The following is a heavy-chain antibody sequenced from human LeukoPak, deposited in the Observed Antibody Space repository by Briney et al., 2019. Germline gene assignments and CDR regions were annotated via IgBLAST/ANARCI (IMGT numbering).Heavy chain of an antibody. V-gene: IGHV4-31*03. D-gene: IGHD4-17*01. CDR2: IYYSGST. CDR1: GGSISSGGDY. Sequence: SETLSLTCTVSGGSISSGGDYWSWIRQHPGKGLEWIGYIYYSGSTYYNPSLKSRVIISVDTSKNQFSLKLSSVTAADTAVYYCARVLPHRQLRYGYYGRRGYAFDIWGQGTMVTVSS. J-gene: IGHJ3*02. CDR3: ARVLPHRQLRYGYYGRRGYAFDI.